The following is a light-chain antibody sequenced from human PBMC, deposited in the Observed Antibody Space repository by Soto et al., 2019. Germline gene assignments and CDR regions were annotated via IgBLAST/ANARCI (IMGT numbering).Light chain of an antibody. CDR1: NIGGKS. V-gene: IGLV3-21*01. CDR2: FDS. Sequence: SYELTQPPSVSVAPGKTATITCGGNNIGGKSVHWYLQKTGQAPVLVMSFDSDRPSGIPERFSGSNSGNTATLTITRVEAGDEADYYCQVWDSSSEHYVFGSGTKVTVL. CDR3: QVWDSSSEHYV. J-gene: IGLJ1*01.